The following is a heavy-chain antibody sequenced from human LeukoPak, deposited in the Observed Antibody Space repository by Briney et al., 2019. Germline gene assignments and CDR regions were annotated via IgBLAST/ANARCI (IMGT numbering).Heavy chain of an antibody. J-gene: IGHJ5*02. Sequence: SETLSLTCAVYGGSFSGYYWSWIRQPPGKGLEWIGEINHSGSTNYNPSLKSRVTISVDTSKNPFSLKLSSVTAADTAVYYCARAPRRTRWFDPWGQGTLVTVSS. CDR1: GGSFSGYY. CDR2: INHSGST. V-gene: IGHV4-34*01. CDR3: ARAPRRTRWFDP.